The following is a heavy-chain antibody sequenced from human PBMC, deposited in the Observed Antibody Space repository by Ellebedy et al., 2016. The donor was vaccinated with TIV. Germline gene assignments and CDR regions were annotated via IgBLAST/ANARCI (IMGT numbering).Heavy chain of an antibody. Sequence: ASVKVSCXASGYTFTSYGISWVRQAPGQGLEWMGWISAYNDKTNYAQNLQGRLTMTTDTSTSTAYMELRSLSSDDTAVYYCARGEGGGVVENDFWGQGTLVTVSS. J-gene: IGHJ4*02. D-gene: IGHD2-15*01. CDR3: ARGEGGGVVENDF. CDR1: GYTFTSYG. CDR2: ISAYNDKT. V-gene: IGHV1-18*01.